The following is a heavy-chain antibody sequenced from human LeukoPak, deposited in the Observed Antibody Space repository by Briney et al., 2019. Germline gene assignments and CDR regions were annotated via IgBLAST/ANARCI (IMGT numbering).Heavy chain of an antibody. Sequence: SQTLSLTCAVSGGSISSGGYSWSWIRQPPGKGLEWIGYIYHSGSTYYNPSLKSRVTISVDRSKNQFSLKLSSVTAADTAVYYCARVTANWNDEYYFDYWGQGTLVTVSS. CDR2: IYHSGST. CDR3: ARVTANWNDEYYFDY. CDR1: GGSISSGGYS. V-gene: IGHV4-30-2*01. D-gene: IGHD1-1*01. J-gene: IGHJ4*02.